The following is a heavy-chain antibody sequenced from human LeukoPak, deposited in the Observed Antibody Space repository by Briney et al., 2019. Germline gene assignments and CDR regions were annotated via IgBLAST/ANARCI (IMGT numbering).Heavy chain of an antibody. CDR1: GYTFTGYY. D-gene: IGHD6-19*01. J-gene: IGHJ4*02. Sequence: ASVKVSCKASGYTFTGYYMHWVRQAPGQGLEWMGQINPNSGGTNYAQKFQGRVTMTRDTSISTAYMELSRLRSDDTAVYYCVLLSIAVAGIPDYWGQGTLVTVSS. V-gene: IGHV1-2*06. CDR3: VLLSIAVAGIPDY. CDR2: INPNSGGT.